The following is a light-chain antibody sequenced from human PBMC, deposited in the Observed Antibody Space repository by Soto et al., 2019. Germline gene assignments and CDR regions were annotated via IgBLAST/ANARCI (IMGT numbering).Light chain of an antibody. CDR1: SSDVGNYKY. Sequence: QSALTQPRSVSGSPGQSVTISCTGTSSDVGNYKYVSWYQQHPGKAPKLMIYDVANRPSGVPDRFSGSKSGNTASLTISGLQAEDEADYYCCSYAGSATWVFGGGTKVTVL. CDR2: DVA. J-gene: IGLJ3*02. CDR3: CSYAGSATWV. V-gene: IGLV2-11*01.